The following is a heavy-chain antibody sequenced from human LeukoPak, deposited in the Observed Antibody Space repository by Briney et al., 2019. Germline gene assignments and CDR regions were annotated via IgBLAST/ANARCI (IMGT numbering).Heavy chain of an antibody. J-gene: IGHJ5*02. CDR3: ARESRTYDGGGYYYDA. D-gene: IGHD3-22*01. CDR2: IFTNGNS. V-gene: IGHV4-4*07. CDR1: GASIRNYY. Sequence: SETQSLTCTVSGASIRNYYWAWIRQPAGKGLEWIGRIFTNGNSDFNPSLKSRVTMSVDLSKNQFSLKLTSVTAADTAVYYCARESRTYDGGGYYYDAWGQGTLVTVSS.